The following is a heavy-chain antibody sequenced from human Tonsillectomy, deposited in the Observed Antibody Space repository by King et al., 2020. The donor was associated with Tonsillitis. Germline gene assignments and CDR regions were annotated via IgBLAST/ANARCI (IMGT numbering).Heavy chain of an antibody. CDR1: GGSFSSYA. Sequence: QLVQSGAEVKKPGSSVKVSCKASGGSFSSYAISWVRQAPGQGLEWMGGIIPPFGTANYAQKFQGRVTITADESTSTAYVELSSLRSEDTAVYYWARAHSSGYWAYNYYMDVWGKGTTVTVSS. D-gene: IGHD3-22*01. CDR2: IIPPFGTA. J-gene: IGHJ6*03. V-gene: IGHV1-69*01. CDR3: ARAHSSGYWAYNYYMDV.